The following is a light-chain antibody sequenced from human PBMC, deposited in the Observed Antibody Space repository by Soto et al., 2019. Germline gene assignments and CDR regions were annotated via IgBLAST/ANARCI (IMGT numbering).Light chain of an antibody. CDR3: CSYAGSYTYV. CDR2: DVT. V-gene: IGLV2-11*01. Sequence: QSALAQPRSVSGSPGQSVTISCTGTSSDIGDYHYVSWYQQHPGKAPKLMIFDVTKRPSGVPDRFSGSKSGNTASLTISGLQAEDDADYYCCSYAGSYTYVFGTGTKVTV. J-gene: IGLJ1*01. CDR1: SSDIGDYHY.